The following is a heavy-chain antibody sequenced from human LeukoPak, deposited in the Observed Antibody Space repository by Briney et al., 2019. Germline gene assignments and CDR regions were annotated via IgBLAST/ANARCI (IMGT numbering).Heavy chain of an antibody. J-gene: IGHJ5*02. CDR3: ARDLQSIAASNWFDP. Sequence: ASVKVSCKASGYTFTSYGISWLRQAPGQGLEWMGWISAYNGNTNYAQTLQGRVTMTTDTSTSTAYMELRSLRSDDTAVYYCARDLQSIAASNWFDPWGQGTLVTVSS. CDR1: GYTFTSYG. CDR2: ISAYNGNT. D-gene: IGHD6-13*01. V-gene: IGHV1-18*01.